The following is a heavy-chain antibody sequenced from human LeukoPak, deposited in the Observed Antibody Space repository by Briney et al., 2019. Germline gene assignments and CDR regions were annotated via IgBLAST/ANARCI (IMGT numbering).Heavy chain of an antibody. Sequence: GRSLRLSCVASGFTFGSSGMHWVRQAPGKGLEWVAVISYDGSNKYYADSVKGRFTISRDNSKSTLFLQMNSPSAEDTAVYYCARGIAATNYMDVWGKGTTLTVSS. D-gene: IGHD6-13*01. CDR1: GFTFGSSG. J-gene: IGHJ6*03. CDR2: ISYDGSNK. V-gene: IGHV3-30*03. CDR3: ARGIAATNYMDV.